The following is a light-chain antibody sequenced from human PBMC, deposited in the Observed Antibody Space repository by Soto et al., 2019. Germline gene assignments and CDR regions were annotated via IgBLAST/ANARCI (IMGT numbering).Light chain of an antibody. CDR1: QSVSSN. Sequence: IVMTQSPATLSVSPGERVTLSCRASQSVSSNLAWYQQKPGQAPRLLIYSASTRATGIPARFSGSGSGTEFTLAITRLQSEDFAFYFCQQYVIWPPTFTFGQGTKLEIK. CDR3: QQYVIWPPTFT. V-gene: IGKV3-15*01. CDR2: SAS. J-gene: IGKJ2*01.